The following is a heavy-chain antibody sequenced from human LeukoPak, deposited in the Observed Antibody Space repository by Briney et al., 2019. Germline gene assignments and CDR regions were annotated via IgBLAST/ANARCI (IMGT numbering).Heavy chain of an antibody. CDR2: INHSGST. CDR3: ARVTIFGVATSPKYYYYGMDV. CDR1: GGSFSGFY. V-gene: IGHV4-34*01. J-gene: IGHJ6*02. D-gene: IGHD3-3*01. Sequence: SETLSLTCAVYGGSFSGFYWSWIRQPPGKGLEWIGEINHSGSTNYNPSLKSRVTISVDTSKNQFSLKLSSVTAADTAVYYCARVTIFGVATSPKYYYYGMDVWGQGTTVTVSS.